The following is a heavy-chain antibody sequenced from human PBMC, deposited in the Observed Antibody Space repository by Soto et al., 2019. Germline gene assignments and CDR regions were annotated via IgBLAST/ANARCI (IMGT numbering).Heavy chain of an antibody. CDR3: ARDRYDTAVAGSFYFDY. CDR2: IWYDGSNK. V-gene: IGHV3-33*01. D-gene: IGHD6-19*01. J-gene: IGHJ4*02. CDR1: GFTFSSYG. Sequence: QVQLVESGGGVVQPGRSLRLSCAASGFTFSSYGMHWVRQAPGKGLEWVAVIWYDGSNKYYAGSVKGRFTIARDNSKNTLYLQINSLKAEDTAVYYCARDRYDTAVAGSFYFDYWGQGTLVTVSS.